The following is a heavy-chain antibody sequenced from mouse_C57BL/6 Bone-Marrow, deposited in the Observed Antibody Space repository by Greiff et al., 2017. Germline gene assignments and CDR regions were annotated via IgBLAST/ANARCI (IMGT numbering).Heavy chain of an antibody. CDR3: ARIIYGSSLDY. CDR1: GFSLSTFGMG. Sequence: QVTLKVSGPGILQPSQTLSLTCSFSGFSLSTFGMGVGWLRPPSGKGLEWLASIWWDDEKYDNPALKSRLTISKDSSKDQVFLKIANVDTAYTATYFCARIIYGSSLDYWGQGTTLTVSS. D-gene: IGHD1-1*01. J-gene: IGHJ2*01. CDR2: IWWDDEK. V-gene: IGHV8-8*01.